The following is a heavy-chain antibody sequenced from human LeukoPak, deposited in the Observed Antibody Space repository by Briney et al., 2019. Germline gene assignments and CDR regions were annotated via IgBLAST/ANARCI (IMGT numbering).Heavy chain of an antibody. V-gene: IGHV4-30-2*01. Sequence: SETLSLTCAVSGGSISSGGYSWSWVRQPPGKGLEWIGYIYHSGSTYYNPSLKSRVTISVDRSKNQFSLKLSSVTAADTAVYYCARERQWLANWFDPWGQGTLVTVSS. CDR2: IYHSGST. CDR3: ARERQWLANWFDP. D-gene: IGHD6-19*01. J-gene: IGHJ5*02. CDR1: GGSISSGGYS.